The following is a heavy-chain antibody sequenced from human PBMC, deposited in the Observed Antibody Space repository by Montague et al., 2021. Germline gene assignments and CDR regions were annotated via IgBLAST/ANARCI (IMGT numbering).Heavy chain of an antibody. J-gene: IGHJ4*02. Sequence: SETLSLTCNVSGEPMRDYYWSWIRQSPGKGLEWIGYIFGTGDTTYNPSLSRRVTISIDTSKNQFFLELTSVTAADTAVYYCVRRDNTGGAFLDHWGQGRLVTVSS. D-gene: IGHD2-21*01. CDR3: VRRDNTGGAFLDH. CDR2: IFGTGDT. CDR1: GEPMRDYY. V-gene: IGHV4-4*08.